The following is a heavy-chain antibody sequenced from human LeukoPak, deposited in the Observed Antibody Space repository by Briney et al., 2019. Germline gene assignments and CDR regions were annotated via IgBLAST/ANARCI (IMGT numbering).Heavy chain of an antibody. Sequence: ASVKVSCKASGYTFTSYGISWVRQAPGQGLEWMGWISAYNGNTNYAQKLQGRVTMTTDTSTSTAYMELSSLRSEDTAVYYCASRTTIFGGAFDPWGQGTLVTVSS. D-gene: IGHD3-3*01. V-gene: IGHV1-18*01. CDR1: GYTFTSYG. CDR2: ISAYNGNT. J-gene: IGHJ5*02. CDR3: ASRTTIFGGAFDP.